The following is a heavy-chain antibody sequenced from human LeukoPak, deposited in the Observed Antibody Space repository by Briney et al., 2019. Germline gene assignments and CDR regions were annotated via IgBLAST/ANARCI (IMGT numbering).Heavy chain of an antibody. D-gene: IGHD3-22*01. J-gene: IGHJ4*02. CDR1: GFTVSSNY. CDR2: IYSGGST. Sequence: GGSLRLSCAASGFTVSSNYMSWVRQAPGEGLEWVSVIYSGGSTYYADSVKGRFTISRDNSKNTLYLQMNSLRAEDSAVYYCARDRGGYDSSGYYPPPHDYWGQGTLVTVSS. CDR3: ARDRGGYDSSGYYPPPHDY. V-gene: IGHV3-66*01.